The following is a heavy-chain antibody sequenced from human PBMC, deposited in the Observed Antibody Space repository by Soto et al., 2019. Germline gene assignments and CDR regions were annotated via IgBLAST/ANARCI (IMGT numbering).Heavy chain of an antibody. CDR1: GYRFTSYW. Sequence: EVQLVQSGAEVRKPGESLKISCKGSGYRFTSYWIGWVRQKPGKVLEWMGIIYPGDSNTRYSPSFQGQVTISADKSNSTAYLQWSSLRASDTAMYYCASQGTYYGYYDYGLDVWGQGTTVTVSS. J-gene: IGHJ6*02. D-gene: IGHD1-26*01. V-gene: IGHV5-51*01. CDR3: ASQGTYYGYYDYGLDV. CDR2: IYPGDSNT.